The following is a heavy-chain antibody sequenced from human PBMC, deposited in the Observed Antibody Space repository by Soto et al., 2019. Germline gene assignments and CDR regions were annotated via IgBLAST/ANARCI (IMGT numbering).Heavy chain of an antibody. V-gene: IGHV3-74*01. CDR1: GFTFSSYW. CDR3: ARSLNSGSTFDP. D-gene: IGHD6-6*01. J-gene: IGHJ5*02. CDR2: INSDGSTT. Sequence: GGSLILSCAASGFTFSSYWMHWVRQAPGKGLVWVSRINSDGSTTTYADSVKGRFTISRDNAKNTLYLQMNSLRAEDAAVYYCARSLNSGSTFDPWGQGTLVTVSS.